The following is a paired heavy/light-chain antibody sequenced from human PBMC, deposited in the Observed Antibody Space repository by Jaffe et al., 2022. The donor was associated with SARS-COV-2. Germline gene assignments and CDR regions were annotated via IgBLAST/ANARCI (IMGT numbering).Light chain of an antibody. CDR1: QSVSTF. J-gene: IGKJ2*01. Sequence: DIQMTQSPSTLSASIGDTVTITCRASQSVSTFLAWYQQKAGEAPKLVIFKASTLQPGVPSRFSGSGSGTEFTLTITSLQPGDFATYYCQQYYNYATFGQGTSLEIE. V-gene: IGKV1-5*03. CDR3: QQYYNYAT. CDR2: KAS.
Heavy chain of an antibody. CDR2: IYWDDDK. J-gene: IGHJ4*02. V-gene: IGHV2-5*02. CDR1: GFSLTSGVG. Sequence: QITLRESGPARVKPTQTLTLTCTFSGFSLTSGVGVGWVRQSPGKAPEWLALIYWDDDKRYSPSLKNRLSIVKDTPNNQVFLTMTNMDPVDTGTYYCAHRHSGNSWNEGVFDYWGQGTLVTVSS. CDR3: AHRHSGNSWNEGVFDY. D-gene: IGHD6-13*01.